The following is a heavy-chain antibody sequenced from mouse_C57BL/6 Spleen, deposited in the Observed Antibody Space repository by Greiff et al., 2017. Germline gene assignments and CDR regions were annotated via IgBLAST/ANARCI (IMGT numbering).Heavy chain of an antibody. CDR1: GYTFTSYW. V-gene: IGHV1-5*01. D-gene: IGHD2-1*01. J-gene: IGHJ4*01. CDR2: IYPGNSDT. CDR3: SIYYGNYNYAMDY. Sequence: LVESGTVLARPGASVKMSCKTSGYTFTSYWMHWVKQRPGQGLEWIGAIYPGNSDTSYNQKFKGKAKLTAVTSASTAYMELSSLTNEDSAVYYCSIYYGNYNYAMDYWGQGTSVTVSS.